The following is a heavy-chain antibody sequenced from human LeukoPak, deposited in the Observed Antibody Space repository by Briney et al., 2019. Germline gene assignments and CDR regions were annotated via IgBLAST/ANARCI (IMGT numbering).Heavy chain of an antibody. Sequence: GGSLRLSCAASGFTFSDYYMSWIRQAPGKGLEWLSYISGSASSIYYADSVKGRFTISRDNAKNSLYLQMNSLRAEDTAVYYCARVGVRGRYYYYYYMDVWGKGTTVTVSS. CDR3: ARVGVRGRYYYYYYMDV. CDR1: GFTFSDYY. J-gene: IGHJ6*03. CDR2: ISGSASSI. D-gene: IGHD3-16*01. V-gene: IGHV3-11*04.